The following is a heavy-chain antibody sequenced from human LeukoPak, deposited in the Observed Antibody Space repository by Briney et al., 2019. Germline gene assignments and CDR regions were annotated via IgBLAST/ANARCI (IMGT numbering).Heavy chain of an antibody. CDR2: INHSGST. V-gene: IGHV4-34*01. Sequence: PSETLSLTCAVYGGSFSGYYWSWIRQPPGKGLEWIGEINHSGSTNYNPSLKSRVTISVDTSKNQFSLKLSSVTAADTAVYYCARGLRLRTISPHYYGMDVWGQGTTVTASS. CDR3: ARGLRLRTISPHYYGMDV. J-gene: IGHJ6*02. CDR1: GGSFSGYY. D-gene: IGHD3-3*01.